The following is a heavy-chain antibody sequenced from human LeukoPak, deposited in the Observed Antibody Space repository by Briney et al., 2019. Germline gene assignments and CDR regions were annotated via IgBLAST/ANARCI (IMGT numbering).Heavy chain of an antibody. Sequence: PGGSLRLSRAASGFTLSSYWMHWVRQAPGKGLVWVSRIKTDGVTTNYADSVKGRFTISRDNAKNTLYLQMNSLRAEDTAVYYCARTYDFWSGSQYYFDSWGQGTLVTVSS. CDR3: ARTYDFWSGSQYYFDS. CDR2: IKTDGVTT. V-gene: IGHV3-74*01. J-gene: IGHJ4*02. CDR1: GFTLSSYW. D-gene: IGHD3-3*01.